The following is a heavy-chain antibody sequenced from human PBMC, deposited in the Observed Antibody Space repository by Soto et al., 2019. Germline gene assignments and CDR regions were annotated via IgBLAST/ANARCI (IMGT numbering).Heavy chain of an antibody. CDR2: VKTDGST. CDR3: ERGIRGHYAFDV. D-gene: IGHD5-12*01. CDR1: GITFSSYW. J-gene: IGHJ3*01. V-gene: IGHV3-74*02. Sequence: EVQLEESGGDLVQPGGSLRLSCAASGITFSSYWMHWVRQAPGKGLVWVSRVKTDGSTYYADSVKGRFTIFRDNAKNTLYLQMNSLPVEDTAVYYCERGIRGHYAFDVWGQGTMVTVSS.